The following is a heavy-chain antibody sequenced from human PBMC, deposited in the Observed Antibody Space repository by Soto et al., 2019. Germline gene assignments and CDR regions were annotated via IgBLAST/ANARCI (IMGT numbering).Heavy chain of an antibody. Sequence: ASVKVSCKASGYTFTGYYMHWVRQASGQGLEWMGWINPNSGGTNYAQKFQGWVTMTRDTSISTAYMELSRLRSDDTAVYYCARDRDTAMVYGMDVWGQGTTVTVSS. CDR2: INPNSGGT. CDR1: GYTFTGYY. J-gene: IGHJ6*02. V-gene: IGHV1-2*04. D-gene: IGHD5-18*01. CDR3: ARDRDTAMVYGMDV.